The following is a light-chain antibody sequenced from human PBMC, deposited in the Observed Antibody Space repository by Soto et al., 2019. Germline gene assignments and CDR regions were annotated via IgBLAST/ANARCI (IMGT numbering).Light chain of an antibody. CDR3: QQYDNSPPLT. J-gene: IGKJ4*01. Sequence: EIVLTQSPGTLSLSPGERATLSCRAIQSVSSSYLAWYQQKPGQAPRLLIYGASSRATGIPDRFSGSGSGTDFTLTISRLDPEDFAVYYCQQYDNSPPLTFGGGTKVDI. CDR2: GAS. CDR1: QSVSSSY. V-gene: IGKV3-20*01.